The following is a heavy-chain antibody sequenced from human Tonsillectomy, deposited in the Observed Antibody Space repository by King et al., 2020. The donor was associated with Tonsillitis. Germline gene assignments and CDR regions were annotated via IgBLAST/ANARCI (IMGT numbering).Heavy chain of an antibody. Sequence: VQLVESGGGVVQPGGSLRLSCAAAGFIFSDYSMHCVRQAPGXGLEXVAFXRYDGSKEMYAXXVKGRFTXXRDNSXXTXXVQMSSLSADDTAVYYCAKXXXDYXXXSGYYYAFXIWGXXXAVTXSS. J-gene: IGHJ3*02. CDR3: AKXXXDYXXXSGYYYAFXI. V-gene: IGHV3-30*02. CDR2: XRYDGSKE. D-gene: IGHD3-22*01. CDR1: GFIFSDYS.